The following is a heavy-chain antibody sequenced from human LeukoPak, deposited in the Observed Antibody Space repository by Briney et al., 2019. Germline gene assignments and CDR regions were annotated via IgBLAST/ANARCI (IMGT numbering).Heavy chain of an antibody. D-gene: IGHD6-19*01. CDR2: VGHTGNTT. Sequence: PSETLSLTCAVNGGSLNDYLWSWIRQPPGQGLEWIGEVGHTGNTTNYNPSLKSRVTISVDTSKNQFSLNLSSVTAADTAVYYCARKTYSSGWRVPIDSWGRGTLVTVSS. V-gene: IGHV4-34*01. J-gene: IGHJ4*02. CDR3: ARKTYSSGWRVPIDS. CDR1: GGSLNDYL.